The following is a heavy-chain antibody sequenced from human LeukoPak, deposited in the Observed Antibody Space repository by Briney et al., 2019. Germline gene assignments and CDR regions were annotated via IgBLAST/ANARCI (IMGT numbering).Heavy chain of an antibody. V-gene: IGHV3-23*01. CDR1: GFSFRSYA. CDR3: GKDRMRYRYGSCLH. D-gene: IGHD5-18*01. Sequence: GGSLRLSCAASGFSFRSYAMSWVRQAPGKGLEWVSAISGSGETTYYADSVTGRFPISRDNANNKVSPPTSSPTPDEPAVYYLGKDRMRYRYGSCLHWGQGIQVAVSS. J-gene: IGHJ4*02. CDR2: ISGSGETT.